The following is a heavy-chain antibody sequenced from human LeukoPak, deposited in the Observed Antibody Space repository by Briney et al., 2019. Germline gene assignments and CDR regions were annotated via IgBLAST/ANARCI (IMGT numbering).Heavy chain of an antibody. V-gene: IGHV3-64*01. Sequence: GGSLRLSCAASRFIFSSCAMHWVRQAPGKGLEYVAAISGNGDSTYYANSVKGRFTISRDNSKNTLYLQMGSLRAEDMAVYYCAREVYAGNWFDPWGQGTLVTVSS. J-gene: IGHJ5*02. CDR3: AREVYAGNWFDP. CDR1: RFIFSSCA. CDR2: ISGNGDST. D-gene: IGHD2-8*01.